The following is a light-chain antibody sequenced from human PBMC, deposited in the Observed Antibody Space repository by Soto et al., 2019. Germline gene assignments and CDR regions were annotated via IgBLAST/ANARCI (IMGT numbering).Light chain of an antibody. Sequence: EIVLTQPPATLSLPLGERATLSCWASQTVGSYLARKQQKPGQASRLLINDASKRATGIPARFGGSGSGTDFTLTISNLEPEDFAVYYCQQRNDCPLTFGGGTKVEI. CDR3: QQRNDCPLT. J-gene: IGKJ4*01. CDR2: DAS. V-gene: IGKV3-11*01. CDR1: QTVGSY.